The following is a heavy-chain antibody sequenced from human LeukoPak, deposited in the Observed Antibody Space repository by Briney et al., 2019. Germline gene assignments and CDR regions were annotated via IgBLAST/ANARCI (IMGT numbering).Heavy chain of an antibody. V-gene: IGHV1-18*01. CDR3: ARGVEFPFYYYYGMDV. CDR2: ISAYNGNT. Sequence: VASVKVSCKASGYTFTSYGISWVRQAPGQGLEWMGWISAYNGNTNYAQKLQGRVTMTTDTSTSTAYMELRSLRSDDTAVYYCARGVEFPFYYYYGMDVWGQGTTVTVSS. J-gene: IGHJ6*02. CDR1: GYTFTSYG. D-gene: IGHD5-24*01.